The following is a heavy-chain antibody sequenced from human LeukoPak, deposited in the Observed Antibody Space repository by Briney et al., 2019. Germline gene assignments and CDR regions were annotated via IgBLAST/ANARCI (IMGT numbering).Heavy chain of an antibody. CDR1: GYTFTSYG. V-gene: IGHV1-18*01. D-gene: IGHD6-13*01. Sequence: ASVKVSCKASGYTFTSYGISWVRQAPGQGLEWMGWISAYNGNTNYAQKLQGRVTMTTDTSTSTAYMELRSLRSDDTAVYYCARVGEYSSSWYWFDPWGQGTPVTVSS. CDR3: ARVGEYSSSWYWFDP. CDR2: ISAYNGNT. J-gene: IGHJ5*02.